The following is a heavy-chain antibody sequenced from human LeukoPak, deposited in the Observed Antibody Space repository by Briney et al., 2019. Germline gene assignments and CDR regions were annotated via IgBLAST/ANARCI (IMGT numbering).Heavy chain of an antibody. Sequence: GGSLTLSCAASGFTFDDYAMHCVRQAPRKGLEWVSGISWNSGSIDYADSVKGRFTISRDNAKNSLYLQMISLRAEDMALYYCASRRLLGAFDIWGQGTMVTASS. CDR1: GFTFDDYA. J-gene: IGHJ3*02. CDR3: ASRRLLGAFDI. V-gene: IGHV3-9*03. CDR2: ISWNSGSI.